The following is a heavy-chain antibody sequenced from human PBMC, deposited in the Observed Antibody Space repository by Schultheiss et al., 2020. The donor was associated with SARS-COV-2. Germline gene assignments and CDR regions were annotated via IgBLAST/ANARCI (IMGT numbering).Heavy chain of an antibody. V-gene: IGHV4-39*07. J-gene: IGHJ4*02. CDR1: GGSISSSSYY. D-gene: IGHD6-13*01. CDR3: ARGTKLAAAGTVLDY. CDR2: IYHSGST. Sequence: SQTLSLTCTVSGGSISSSSYYWSWIRQPPGKGLEWIGYIYHSGSTYYNPSLKSRVTISVDTSKNQFSLKLSSVTAADTAVYYCARGTKLAAAGTVLDYWGQGTLVTVSS.